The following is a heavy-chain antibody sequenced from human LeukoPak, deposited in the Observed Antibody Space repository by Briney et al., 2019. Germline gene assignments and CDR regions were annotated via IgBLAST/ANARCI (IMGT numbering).Heavy chain of an antibody. CDR2: IIPIFGTA. CDR3: ARDKRFIWGNTAMVL. J-gene: IGHJ4*02. D-gene: IGHD5-18*01. CDR1: GGTFSSYA. V-gene: IGHV1-69*13. Sequence: SVKVSCKASGGTFSSYAISWVRQAPGQGLEWMGGIIPIFGTANYAQKFQGRVTVTADESTSTAYMELSSLRSEDTAVYYCARDKRFIWGNTAMVLWGQGTLVTVSS.